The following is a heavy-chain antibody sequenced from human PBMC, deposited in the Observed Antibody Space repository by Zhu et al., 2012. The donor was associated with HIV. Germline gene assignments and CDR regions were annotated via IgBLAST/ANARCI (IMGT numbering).Heavy chain of an antibody. D-gene: IGHD6-13*01. Sequence: EVQLVESGGDLVQPGRSLRLSCVASGFIFDDYAMYWVRQAPGKGLEWVSGISWNSGSIGYADSVKGRFTISRDNAKNSLYLQMNSLRAEDMALYYCAKASSSWYVDAFDIWGQGTSGPPSLQ. CDR3: AKASSSWYVDAFDI. V-gene: IGHV3-9*03. CDR1: GFIFDDYA. J-gene: IGHJ3*02. CDR2: ISWNSGSI.